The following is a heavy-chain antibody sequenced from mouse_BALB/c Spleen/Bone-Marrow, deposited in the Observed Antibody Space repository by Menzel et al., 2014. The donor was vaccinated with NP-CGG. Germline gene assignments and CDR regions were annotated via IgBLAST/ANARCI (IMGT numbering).Heavy chain of an antibody. J-gene: IGHJ2*01. CDR1: GYIFTDYA. CDR3: ARSGGYDYFDY. CDR2: ISTYYGDA. D-gene: IGHD2-2*01. Sequence: VQLQQSGAELVRPGVSVKISCKGSGYIFTDYAMHWVKQSHAKSLEWIGVISTYYGDASYNQKFKGKATMTVDKSSSTAYMELARLTSEDSAIYYCARSGGYDYFDYWGQGTTLTVSS. V-gene: IGHV1S137*01.